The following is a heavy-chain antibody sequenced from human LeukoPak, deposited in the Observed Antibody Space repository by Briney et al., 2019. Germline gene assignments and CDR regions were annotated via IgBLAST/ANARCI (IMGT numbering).Heavy chain of an antibody. J-gene: IGHJ4*02. V-gene: IGHV3-74*01. Sequence: GGSLRLSCAASGFTFSSYWMHWVRQAPGKGLVWVSRINSDGSSTSYADSVKGRFTISRDNAKNTLYLQMNSLRAEDTAVYYCGRREFYDSSGYPFDYWGQGTPVTVSS. CDR3: GRREFYDSSGYPFDY. D-gene: IGHD3-22*01. CDR2: INSDGSST. CDR1: GFTFSSYW.